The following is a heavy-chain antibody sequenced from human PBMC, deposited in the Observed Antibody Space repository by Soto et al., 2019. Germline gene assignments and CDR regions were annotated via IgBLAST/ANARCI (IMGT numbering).Heavy chain of an antibody. CDR2: MNPKSGGT. V-gene: IGHV1-8*01. D-gene: IGHD1-7*01. J-gene: IGHJ6*03. CDR3: VTVAELKSGYYHDMAV. Sequence: QVQLVQSGAEVRKPGASVRVSCKASGYSFTGHDVNWVRQASGQGLAWMGWMNPKSGGTGYAQKFQGRVTMTRDTSINTAYMDLSGLTSQDTAVYYCVTVAELKSGYYHDMAVWGQGTTVTVSS. CDR1: GYSFTGHD.